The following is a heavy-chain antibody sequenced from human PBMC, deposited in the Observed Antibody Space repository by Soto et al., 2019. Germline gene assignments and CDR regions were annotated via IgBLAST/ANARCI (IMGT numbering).Heavy chain of an antibody. V-gene: IGHV4-39*01. J-gene: IGHJ4*02. CDR1: GGSISSSSYY. CDR3: ARRTSIQFCFDY. Sequence: QLQLQESGPGLVKPSETLSLTCTVSGGSISSSSYYWGWIRQPPGKGLEWIGSIYYSGSTYYNPSLKSRVTISVDTSKNQFSLKLSSVTAADTAVYYCARRTSIQFCFDYWGQGTLVTVSS. CDR2: IYYSGST. D-gene: IGHD2-21*01.